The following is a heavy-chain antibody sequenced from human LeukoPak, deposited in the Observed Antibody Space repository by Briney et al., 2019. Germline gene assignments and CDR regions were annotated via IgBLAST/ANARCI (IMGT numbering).Heavy chain of an antibody. V-gene: IGHV4-39*01. CDR3: ARLSRNYDFWSGYYTNYYYYYMDV. J-gene: IGHJ6*03. D-gene: IGHD3-3*01. CDR2: IYYSGST. Sequence: SETLSLTCTVSGRSISSSSYYWGWIRQPPGKGLEWIGSIYYSGSTYYNPSLKSRVTISVDTSKNQFSLKLSSVTAADTAVYYCARLSRNYDFWSGYYTNYYYYYMDVWGKGTTVTVSS. CDR1: GRSISSSSYY.